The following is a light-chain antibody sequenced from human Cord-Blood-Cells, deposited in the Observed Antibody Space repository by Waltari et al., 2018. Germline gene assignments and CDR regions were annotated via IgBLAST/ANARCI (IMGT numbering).Light chain of an antibody. CDR2: AAS. CDR1: QSISSY. J-gene: IGKJ4*01. CDR3: QQSYSTXPT. Sequence: DIQMTXPPSSLSASVGDRVTITFRASQSISSYLNWYQQKPGKAPKLLIYAASSLQSGVPXRXXGXXSGTDFTLTISSLXPXDXXTYXCQQSYSTXPTFGGGTKVEIK. V-gene: IGKV1-39*01.